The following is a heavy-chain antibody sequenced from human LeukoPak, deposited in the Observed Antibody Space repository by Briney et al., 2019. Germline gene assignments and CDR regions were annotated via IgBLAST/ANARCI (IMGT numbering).Heavy chain of an antibody. CDR1: GGSFSGYY. J-gene: IGHJ5*02. D-gene: IGHD4-17*01. V-gene: IGHV4-34*01. CDR3: ARSPQGTATTANWLDP. Sequence: SETLSLTCAVYGGSFSGYYWSWIRQPPGKGLEWIGEINHSGSTYYNPSLKTRVTVSLDTSKNQFSLNLISVTAADTAVYYCARSPQGTATTANWLDPWGQGTLVTVSS. CDR2: INHSGST.